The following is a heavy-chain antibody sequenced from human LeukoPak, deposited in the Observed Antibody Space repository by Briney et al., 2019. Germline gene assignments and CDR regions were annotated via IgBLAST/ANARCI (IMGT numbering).Heavy chain of an antibody. J-gene: IGHJ4*02. CDR1: GDSISNYY. CDR3: ARQAYYSGSGSWTGFDY. D-gene: IGHD3-10*01. Sequence: SETLSLTCTVSGDSISNYYWSWIRQPPGKGLEWIGYIYTSGSTNYNPSLKSRVTISVDTSKNQFSLKPSSVTAADTAVYYCARQAYYSGSGSWTGFDYWGQGTLVTVSS. V-gene: IGHV4-4*09. CDR2: IYTSGST.